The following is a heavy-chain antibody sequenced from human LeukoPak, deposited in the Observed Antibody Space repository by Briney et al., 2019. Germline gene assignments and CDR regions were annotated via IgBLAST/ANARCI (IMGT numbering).Heavy chain of an antibody. Sequence: ASVKVSCKASGYTFTSYDINWVRQATGQGLEWMGWMNPNSGNTGYAQKFQGRVTMTRNTSISTAYMELSSLRSEDTAVYYCARNSGSYYKDAFDIWGQGTMVTVSS. CDR2: MNPNSGNT. CDR3: ARNSGSYYKDAFDI. J-gene: IGHJ3*02. CDR1: GYTFTSYD. V-gene: IGHV1-8*01. D-gene: IGHD1-26*01.